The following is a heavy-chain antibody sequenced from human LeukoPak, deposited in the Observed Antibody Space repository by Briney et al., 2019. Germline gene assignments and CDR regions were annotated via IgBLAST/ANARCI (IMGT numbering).Heavy chain of an antibody. J-gene: IGHJ3*02. D-gene: IGHD1-26*01. CDR3: AKAQVGAILHAFDI. CDR1: GFTFSSSA. V-gene: IGHV3-23*01. CDR2: ISASGGST. Sequence: QSGGSLRLSCAASGFTFSSSAMSWVRQVPGKGLEWVSGISASGGSTSYADSVKGRFTISRDNSKNTLYLQMNSLRAEDTAVYYCAKAQVGAILHAFDIWGQGTMVTVSS.